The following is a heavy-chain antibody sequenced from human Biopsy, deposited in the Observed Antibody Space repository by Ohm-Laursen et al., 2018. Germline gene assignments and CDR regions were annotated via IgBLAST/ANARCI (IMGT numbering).Heavy chain of an antibody. D-gene: IGHD6-19*01. CDR3: ARESALAGDFDS. V-gene: IGHV4-61*01. Sequence: SETLSLTCTVSGASVTSGSYYWSWIRQPPGKGLEWLGYISNIGSTNYNPSLKSRVTISVDTSKNHFSLKLTSVTVADTAVYYCARESALAGDFDSWGQGTLVTVSS. CDR1: GASVTSGSYY. CDR2: ISNIGST. J-gene: IGHJ4*02.